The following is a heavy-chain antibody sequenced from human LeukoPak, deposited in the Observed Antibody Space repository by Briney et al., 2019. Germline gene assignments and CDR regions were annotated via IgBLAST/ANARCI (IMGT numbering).Heavy chain of an antibody. V-gene: IGHV4-39*07. D-gene: IGHD5-18*01. CDR3: ARGDTAMAKPNFDY. CDR2: IYYSGST. CDR1: GGSISSSSYY. Sequence: SETLSLTCTVSGGSISSSSYYWGWIRQPPGKGLEWIGSIYYSGSTYYNPSLKSRVTISVDTSKNQFSLKLSSVTAADTAVYYCARGDTAMAKPNFDYWGQGTLVTVSS. J-gene: IGHJ4*02.